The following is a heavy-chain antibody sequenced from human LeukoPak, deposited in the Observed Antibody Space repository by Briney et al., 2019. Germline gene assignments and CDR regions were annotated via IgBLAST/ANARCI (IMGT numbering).Heavy chain of an antibody. V-gene: IGHV4-59*01. J-gene: IGHJ4*02. Sequence: SETLSLTCTVSGGSISSYYWSWIRQPPGKGLEWIGYIYYSGSTNYNPSLKSRVTISVDTSKNQFSLKLSSVTDADTAVYYCARGPNFGHYFDYWGQGTLVTVSS. CDR2: IYYSGST. CDR1: GGSISSYY. CDR3: ARGPNFGHYFDY. D-gene: IGHD3-16*01.